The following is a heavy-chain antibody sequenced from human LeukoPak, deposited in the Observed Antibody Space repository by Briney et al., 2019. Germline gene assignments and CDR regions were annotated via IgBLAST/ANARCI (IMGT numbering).Heavy chain of an antibody. CDR1: GFTFSSYA. CDR3: ARDTYYYDSSGYYYSPTYYYGMDV. D-gene: IGHD3-22*01. Sequence: PGGSLRLSCAASGFTFSSYAMHWVRQAPGKGLEWVAVISYDGSNKYYADSVKGRFTISRDNSKNTLYLQMSSLRAEDTAVYYCARDTYYYDSSGYYYSPTYYYGMDVWGQGTTVTVSS. J-gene: IGHJ6*02. V-gene: IGHV3-30-3*01. CDR2: ISYDGSNK.